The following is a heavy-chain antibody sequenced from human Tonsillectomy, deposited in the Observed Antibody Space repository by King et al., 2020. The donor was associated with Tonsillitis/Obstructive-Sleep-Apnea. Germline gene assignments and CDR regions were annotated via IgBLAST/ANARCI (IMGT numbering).Heavy chain of an antibody. CDR3: ARESYYDSSGYSFDY. Sequence: VQLQQWGAGLLKPAETLSLICAVYDGSFSGYYWSWIRQPPGKGLEWIGEINHSGSTNYNPSLKSRVTISVDTSKNQFSLRLSSVTAADTAVYYWARESYYDSSGYSFDYWGQGTLVTVSS. CDR1: DGSFSGYY. D-gene: IGHD3-22*01. J-gene: IGHJ4*02. V-gene: IGHV4-34*01. CDR2: INHSGST.